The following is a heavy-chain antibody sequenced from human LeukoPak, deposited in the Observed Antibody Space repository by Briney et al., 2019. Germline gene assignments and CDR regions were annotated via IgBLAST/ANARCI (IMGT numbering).Heavy chain of an antibody. D-gene: IGHD4-17*01. J-gene: IGHJ4*02. V-gene: IGHV3-20*04. Sequence: GGSLRLSCAASGFTFDDYGMSWVRQAPGKGLEWVSGINWNGGSTVYADSVKGRFTISRDNAKNSLYLQMNSLRAEDTALYYCARVKDYGDYSYYFDYWGQGTLVTVSS. CDR3: ARVKDYGDYSYYFDY. CDR1: GFTFDDYG. CDR2: INWNGGST.